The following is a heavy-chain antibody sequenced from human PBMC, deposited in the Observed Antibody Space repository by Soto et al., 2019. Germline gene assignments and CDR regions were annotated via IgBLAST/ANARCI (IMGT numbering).Heavy chain of an antibody. V-gene: IGHV3-23*01. CDR1: GFTFSSYA. Sequence: GGSLRLSCAASGFTFSSYAMSWVRQAPGKGLEWVSAISGSGGSTYYADSVKGRFTISRDNSKNTLYLQMNSLRAEDTAVYYCTRDASRDSSARGWLDPWGQGTLVTVSS. CDR3: TRDASRDSSARGWLDP. CDR2: ISGSGGST. J-gene: IGHJ5*02. D-gene: IGHD6-13*01.